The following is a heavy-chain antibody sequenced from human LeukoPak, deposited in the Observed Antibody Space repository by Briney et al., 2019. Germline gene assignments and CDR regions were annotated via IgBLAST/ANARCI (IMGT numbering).Heavy chain of an antibody. CDR1: GYTFTSYY. Sequence: ASVKVSCKASGYTFTSYYMHWVRQAPGRGLEWMGIINPSGSSTSYAQKFQGRVTMTRDTSTSTVYMELSSLRSEDTAVYYCASLTRPLRYFDWLTTSWGYWGQGTLVTVSS. CDR2: INPSGSST. D-gene: IGHD3-9*01. CDR3: ASLTRPLRYFDWLTTSWGY. V-gene: IGHV1-46*01. J-gene: IGHJ4*02.